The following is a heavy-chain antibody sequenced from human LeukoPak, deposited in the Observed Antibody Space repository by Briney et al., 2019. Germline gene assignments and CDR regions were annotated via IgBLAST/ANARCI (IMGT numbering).Heavy chain of an antibody. CDR1: GGSISSSSYY. V-gene: IGHV4-39*01. Sequence: PSETLSFTCTVSGGSISSSSYYWGWIRQPPGKGLEWIGRIYYSGSTYYNSSLKSRVTISVDTSKNQSSLKLSSVTAADTAVYYCARTRYSSSTSCLYCYYYMDVWGKGTTVTVSS. CDR3: ARTRYSSSTSCLYCYYYMDV. CDR2: IYYSGST. D-gene: IGHD2-2*01. J-gene: IGHJ6*03.